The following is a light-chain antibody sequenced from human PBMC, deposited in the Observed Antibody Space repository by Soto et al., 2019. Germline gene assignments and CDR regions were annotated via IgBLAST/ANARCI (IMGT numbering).Light chain of an antibody. V-gene: IGLV2-8*01. CDR1: SSDVGAYNY. J-gene: IGLJ1*01. CDR2: EVT. Sequence: QSALTQPPSASGYLGQSVTISCTGTSSDVGAYNYVSWYQQHPGKAPKLMIYEVTRRPSGVPDRFSGSKSGNTASLNVSGLQAEDEADYYCCSYADNTDYVFGTGTKVTVL. CDR3: CSYADNTDYV.